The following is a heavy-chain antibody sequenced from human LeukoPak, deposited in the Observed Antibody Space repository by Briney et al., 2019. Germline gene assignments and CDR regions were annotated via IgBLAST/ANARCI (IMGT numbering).Heavy chain of an antibody. CDR1: GGTFSSYA. D-gene: IGHD2-15*01. J-gene: IGHJ6*02. V-gene: IGHV1-69*04. CDR2: IIPILGIA. Sequence: GSSVKVSCKAPGGTFSSYAISWVRQAPGQGLEWMGRIIPILGIANYAQKFQGRVTITADKSTSTAYMELSSLRSEDTAVYYCARDGTRRYCSGGSCYSGYYYYYGMDVWGQGTTVTVSS. CDR3: ARDGTRRYCSGGSCYSGYYYYYGMDV.